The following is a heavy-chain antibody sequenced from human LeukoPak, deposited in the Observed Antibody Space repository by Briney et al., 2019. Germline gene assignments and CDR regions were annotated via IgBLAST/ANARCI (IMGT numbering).Heavy chain of an antibody. Sequence: GASVKVSCKASGYTFTSYYMHWVRQAPGQGLEWMGIINPSGGSTSYAQKFQGRVTMTRDTSTSTVYMELSSLRSEDTAVYYCARVGIDGSYLSYNWFDPWGQGTLVTVSS. J-gene: IGHJ5*02. CDR2: INPSGGST. V-gene: IGHV1-46*01. D-gene: IGHD1-26*01. CDR1: GYTFTSYY. CDR3: ARVGIDGSYLSYNWFDP.